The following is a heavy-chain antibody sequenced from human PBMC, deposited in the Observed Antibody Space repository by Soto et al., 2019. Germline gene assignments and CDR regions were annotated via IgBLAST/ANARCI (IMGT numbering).Heavy chain of an antibody. V-gene: IGHV4-39*01. Sequence: PSETLSITCTFSGGSISSSSYDWGWIRQPPGKGLEWIGSIYYSGSTYYNPSLKSRVTISVDTSKNQFSLKLSSVTAADTAVYYCARRAHRSGLFDYWGQGTLVTVSS. J-gene: IGHJ4*02. CDR3: ARRAHRSGLFDY. D-gene: IGHD6-19*01. CDR1: GGSISSSSYD. CDR2: IYYSGST.